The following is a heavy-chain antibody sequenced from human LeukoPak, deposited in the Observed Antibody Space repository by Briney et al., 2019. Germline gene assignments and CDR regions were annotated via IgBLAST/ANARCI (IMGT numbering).Heavy chain of an antibody. CDR2: INHSGST. CDR1: GGSVSDYY. V-gene: IGHV4-34*01. D-gene: IGHD4-17*01. CDR3: ARTTPFVDY. J-gene: IGHJ4*02. Sequence: SSETLSLTCTISGGSVSDYYWSWIRQPPGKGLEWIGEINHSGSTNYNPSLKSRVTISVDTSKNQFSLKLSSVTAADTAVYYCARTTPFVDYWGRGTLVTVSS.